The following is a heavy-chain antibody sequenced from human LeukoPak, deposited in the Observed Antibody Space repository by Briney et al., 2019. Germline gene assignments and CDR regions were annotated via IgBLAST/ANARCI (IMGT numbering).Heavy chain of an antibody. CDR1: EFPFSSYA. CDR2: ISDSFRIT. J-gene: IGHJ4*02. Sequence: GGSLRLSCAASEFPFSSYAMSWVRLPPGKGLECISTISDSFRITDDADSVKGRFTISRDNSKNTLYLQMNTLRAEDTAVYYCAKRHGDYFDYWGQGTLVTVSS. D-gene: IGHD4-17*01. CDR3: AKRHGDYFDY. V-gene: IGHV3-23*01.